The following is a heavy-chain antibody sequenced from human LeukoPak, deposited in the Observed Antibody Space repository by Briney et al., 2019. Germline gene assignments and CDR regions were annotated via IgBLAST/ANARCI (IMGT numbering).Heavy chain of an antibody. V-gene: IGHV1-69*13. J-gene: IGHJ4*02. CDR2: IIPIFGTT. D-gene: IGHD1-26*01. Sequence: SVKVSCKASGETFSGSTISWVRQAPGQGPEWMGGIIPIFGTTYYAQNFQDRVTITADDSTTTASMELSHLKSGDTAVYYCVSNNYNGRPGWGPGLLVSVSS. CDR3: VSNNYNGRPG. CDR1: GETFSGST.